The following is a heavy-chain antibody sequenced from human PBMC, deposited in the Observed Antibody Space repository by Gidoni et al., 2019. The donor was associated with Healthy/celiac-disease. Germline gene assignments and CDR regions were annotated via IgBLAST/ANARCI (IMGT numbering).Heavy chain of an antibody. CDR2: IYTSGST. V-gene: IGHV4-61*02. Sequence: QVQLQESGPGLVKPSQTLSLTCTVSGGSISSGSYYWSWIRQPAGKGLEWIGRIYTSGSTNYNPSLKSRVTISVDTSKNQFSLKLSSMTAADTAVYYCARAILDVDTEFFDYWGQGTLVTVSS. CDR1: GGSISSGSYY. J-gene: IGHJ4*02. CDR3: ARAILDVDTEFFDY. D-gene: IGHD5-18*01.